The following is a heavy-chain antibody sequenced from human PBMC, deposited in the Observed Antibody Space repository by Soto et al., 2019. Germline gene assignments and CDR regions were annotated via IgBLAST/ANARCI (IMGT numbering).Heavy chain of an antibody. CDR1: GFTFTNYG. J-gene: IGHJ4*02. CDR2: ISASKGNT. Sequence: ASVKVSCKASGFTFTNYGITWVRQAPGQGLKWMGWISASKGNTNYAQKFQGRVTMTTDTSTSTAYMELRSLRSDDMAVYYCASRSGQLPYYFDYWGQGTQVTVSS. D-gene: IGHD6-6*01. CDR3: ASRSGQLPYYFDY. V-gene: IGHV1-18*03.